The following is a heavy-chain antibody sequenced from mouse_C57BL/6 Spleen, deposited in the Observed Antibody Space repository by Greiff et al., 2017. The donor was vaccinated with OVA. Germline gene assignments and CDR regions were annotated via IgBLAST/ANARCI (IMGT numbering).Heavy chain of an antibody. Sequence: EVQLVESGGGLVKPGGSLKLSCAASGFTFSSYTMSWVRQTPEKRLEWVATISGGGGNTYYPDSVKGRFTISRDNAKNTLYLQMSSLRSEDTALYYCARGDYSFAYWGQGTLVTVSA. CDR2: ISGGGGNT. CDR3: ARGDYSFAY. D-gene: IGHD2-4*01. CDR1: GFTFSSYT. J-gene: IGHJ3*01. V-gene: IGHV5-9*01.